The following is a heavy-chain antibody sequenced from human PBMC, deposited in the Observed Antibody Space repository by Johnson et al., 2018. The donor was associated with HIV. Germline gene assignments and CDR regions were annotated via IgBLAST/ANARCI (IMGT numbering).Heavy chain of an antibody. CDR2: IWYDGSNK. CDR3: AKDRGSPGIPAAFDI. V-gene: IGHV3-33*06. Sequence: QVQLVESGGGVVQPGRSLRLSCAASGFMFSSYGMHWVRQAPGKGLEWVAVIWYDGSNKYYAESVKGRFTISRDNSKNTLYLQMNSLRLEDTAVYYCAKDRGSPGIPAAFDIGGQGTMVTVSS. CDR1: GFMFSSYG. D-gene: IGHD1-26*01. J-gene: IGHJ3*02.